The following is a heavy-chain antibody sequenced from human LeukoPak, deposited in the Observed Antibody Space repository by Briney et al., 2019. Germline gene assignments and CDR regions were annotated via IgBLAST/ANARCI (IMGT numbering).Heavy chain of an antibody. CDR2: IIPIFGTA. D-gene: IGHD6-13*01. J-gene: IGHJ5*02. Sequence: ASVKVSCKASGGTFSSYAISWVRQAPGQGLEWMGGIIPIFGTANYAQKFQGRVTITADKSTSTAYMELSSLRSEDTAVYYCARDTDSSSSPNWFDPWGQGTLVTVSS. V-gene: IGHV1-69*06. CDR3: ARDTDSSSSPNWFDP. CDR1: GGTFSSYA.